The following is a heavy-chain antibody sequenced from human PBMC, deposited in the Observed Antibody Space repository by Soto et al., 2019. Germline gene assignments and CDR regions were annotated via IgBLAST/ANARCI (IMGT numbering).Heavy chain of an antibody. D-gene: IGHD1-26*01. V-gene: IGHV1-18*01. CDR2: ISAHNNDT. J-gene: IGHJ4*02. Sequence: ASVNVSCKASGYSFTSYGISWVRQAPGQGLEWMGWISAHNNDTNYAQKIQGRVTMTIETSTSTAYMELRSLRSDDTAVYYCARVSGSYDYWGLGTLVTVSS. CDR1: GYSFTSYG. CDR3: ARVSGSYDY.